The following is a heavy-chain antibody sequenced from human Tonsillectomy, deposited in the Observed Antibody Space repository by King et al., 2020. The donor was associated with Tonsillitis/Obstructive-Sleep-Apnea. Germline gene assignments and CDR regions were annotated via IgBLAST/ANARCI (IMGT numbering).Heavy chain of an antibody. CDR3: AKDLGKSGYYDY. J-gene: IGHJ4*02. Sequence: VQLVESGGGVVQPGRSLRVSCAASGFTFSTYGMHWVRQAPGKGLEWVAVISYDGSNKYYADSVKGRFTISRDNFKNTVYLQMDSLRAEDTAVYYCAKDLGKSGYYDYWGQGTLVTVSS. CDR1: GFTFSTYG. V-gene: IGHV3-30*18. CDR2: ISYDGSNK. D-gene: IGHD3-3*01.